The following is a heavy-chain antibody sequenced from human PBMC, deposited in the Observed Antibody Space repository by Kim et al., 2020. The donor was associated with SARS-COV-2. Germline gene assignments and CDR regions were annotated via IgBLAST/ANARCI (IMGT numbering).Heavy chain of an antibody. V-gene: IGHV3-33*05. Sequence: GGSLRLSCAASGFTFSSYGMHWVRQAPGKGLEWVAVISYDGSNKYYADSVKGRFTISRDNSKNTLYLQMNSLRAEDTAVYYCARVGTTYDYVFRVDQDFDYWGQGTLVTVSS. CDR1: GFTFSSYG. CDR3: ARVGTTYDYVFRVDQDFDY. J-gene: IGHJ4*02. CDR2: ISYDGSNK. D-gene: IGHD3-16*01.